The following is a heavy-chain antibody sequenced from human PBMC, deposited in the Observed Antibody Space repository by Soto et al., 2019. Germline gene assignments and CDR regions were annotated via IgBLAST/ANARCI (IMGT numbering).Heavy chain of an antibody. V-gene: IGHV1-69*01. J-gene: IGHJ4*02. CDR3: ARAGDYYDSSGYYYATRYYFDY. CDR1: GGTFSSYA. D-gene: IGHD3-22*01. CDR2: IIPIFGTA. Sequence: QVQLVQSGAEVKKPGSSVKVSCKASGGTFSSYAISWVRQAPGQGLEWMGGIIPIFGTANYAQKFQGRVTITADESTSTAYMELSSLRSEDTAMYYCARAGDYYDSSGYYYATRYYFDYWGQGTLVTVSS.